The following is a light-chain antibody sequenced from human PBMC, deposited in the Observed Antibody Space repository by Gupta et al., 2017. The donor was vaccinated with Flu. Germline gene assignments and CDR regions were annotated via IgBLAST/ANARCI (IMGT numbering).Light chain of an antibody. V-gene: IGLV2-14*01. CDR3: TSYTSNVTLGPA. CDR2: QVS. J-gene: IGLJ2*01. CDR1: NSDVGGYDY. Sequence: GTNSDVGGYDYVSWYQHHPGKAPKLIIFQVSRRPSGVSHRFSASKSGNTAYLTISGLQPEDEADYYCTSYTSNVTLGPAFGGGTKLTVL.